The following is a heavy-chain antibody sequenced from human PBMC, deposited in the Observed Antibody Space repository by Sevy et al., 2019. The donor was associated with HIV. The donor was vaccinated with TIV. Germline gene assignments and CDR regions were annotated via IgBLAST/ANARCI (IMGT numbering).Heavy chain of an antibody. Sequence: GGSLRLSCTASGFSFSTYMMNWVRQAPGKGLEWVASIIYSSNYIYYSDSLKGRFTISRDNAKNSLFLQMNSLRAEDTAVYYCARPYGSGSWEAFDVWGQGTMVTVSS. CDR2: IIYSSNYI. D-gene: IGHD3-10*01. CDR3: ARPYGSGSWEAFDV. CDR1: GFSFSTYM. V-gene: IGHV3-21*01. J-gene: IGHJ3*01.